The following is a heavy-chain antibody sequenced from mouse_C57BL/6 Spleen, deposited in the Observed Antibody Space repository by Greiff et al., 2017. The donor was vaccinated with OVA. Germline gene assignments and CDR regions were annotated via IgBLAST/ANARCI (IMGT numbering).Heavy chain of an antibody. CDR3: TRNLYALNY. CDR1: GYTFTDYE. V-gene: IGHV1-15*01. CDR2: IDPETGGT. J-gene: IGHJ4*01. Sequence: VQLQQSGAELVRPGASVTLSCKASGYTFTDYEMHWVKQTPVHGLEWIGAIDPETGGTAYNQKFKGKAILTADKSSSTAYMDLRSLTSEDSAVYYCTRNLYALNYWGHGTSVTVSS.